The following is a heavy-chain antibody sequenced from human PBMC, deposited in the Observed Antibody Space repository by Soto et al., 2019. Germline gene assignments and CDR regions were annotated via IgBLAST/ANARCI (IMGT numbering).Heavy chain of an antibody. J-gene: IGHJ5*02. V-gene: IGHV3-74*03. CDR3: ATVATHSYTWLDP. Sequence: EVQLVESGGTLVQPGGSLRLSCAASGFTFNTYWMHWVRQAPGKGLVWVSRINSDGTRTTYAYSVKGRFTISRDNAKNTVYLQMNSLRAEDTAVYYCATVATHSYTWLDPWGQGTLVTVSS. CDR1: GFTFNTYW. D-gene: IGHD5-12*01. CDR2: INSDGTRT.